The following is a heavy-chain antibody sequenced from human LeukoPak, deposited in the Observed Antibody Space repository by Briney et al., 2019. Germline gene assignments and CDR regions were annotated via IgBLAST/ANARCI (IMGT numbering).Heavy chain of an antibody. Sequence: GGSLRLSCAASGFTFDDYGMSWVRQAPGKGLEWVSGINWNGGSTGYAGSVKGRFTISRDNAKNSLYLQMNSLRAEDTAVYYCARGDFYYYYGMDVWGQGTTVTVSS. J-gene: IGHJ6*02. V-gene: IGHV3-20*04. CDR3: ARGDFYYYYGMDV. D-gene: IGHD3-3*01. CDR1: GFTFDDYG. CDR2: INWNGGST.